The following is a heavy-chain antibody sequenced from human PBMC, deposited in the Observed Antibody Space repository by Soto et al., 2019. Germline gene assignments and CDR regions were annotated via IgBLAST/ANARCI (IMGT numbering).Heavy chain of an antibody. CDR2: IIPIFGTA. CDR1: GGTFSSYA. V-gene: IGHV1-69*06. CDR3: ARGDHCSGGSCYAEDYYYYYGMDV. J-gene: IGHJ6*02. D-gene: IGHD2-15*01. Sequence: GASVKVSCKASGGTFSSYAISWVRQAPGQGREWMGGIIPIFGTANYAQKFQGRVTITADKSTSTAYMELSSLRSEDTAVYYCARGDHCSGGSCYAEDYYYYYGMDVWGQGTTVTVSS.